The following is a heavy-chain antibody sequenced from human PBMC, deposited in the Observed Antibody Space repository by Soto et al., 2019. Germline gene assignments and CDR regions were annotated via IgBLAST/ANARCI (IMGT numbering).Heavy chain of an antibody. V-gene: IGHV4-31*11. CDR1: GGSISSGGYY. J-gene: IGHJ3*02. Sequence: SETLSLTCAVYGGSISSGGYYWSWIRQHPGKGLEWIGYIYYSGSTYYNPSLKSRVTISVDTSKNQFSLKLSSVTAADTAVYYCARAVSGYDAFDIWGQGTMVTVAS. CDR2: IYYSGST. D-gene: IGHD3-3*01. CDR3: ARAVSGYDAFDI.